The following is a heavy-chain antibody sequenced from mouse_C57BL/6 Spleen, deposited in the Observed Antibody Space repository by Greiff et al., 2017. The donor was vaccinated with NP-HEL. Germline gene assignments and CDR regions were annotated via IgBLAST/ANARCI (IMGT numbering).Heavy chain of an antibody. CDR2: ISSGGSYT. CDR3: ARQGYYGSSDY. J-gene: IGHJ2*01. V-gene: IGHV5-6*01. D-gene: IGHD1-1*01. CDR1: GFTFSSYG. Sequence: EVQRVESGGDLVKPGGSLKLSCAASGFTFSSYGMSWVRQTPDKRLEWVATISSGGSYTYYPDSVKGRFTISRDNAKNTLYLQMSSLKSEDTAMYYCARQGYYGSSDYWGQGTTLTVSS.